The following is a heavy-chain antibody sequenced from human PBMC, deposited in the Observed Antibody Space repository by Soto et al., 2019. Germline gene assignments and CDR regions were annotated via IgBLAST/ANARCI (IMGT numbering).Heavy chain of an antibody. CDR2: ISPGGGSP. Sequence: GGSLRLSCAASGFTFSSYAMNWVRQAPGKGLEWVSAISPGGGSPYYTDSVKGRFTISRDNSKNTLYLQMNSLIAEDTAVYYCAKQIPAAGSDYWGQGTLVTVSS. V-gene: IGHV3-23*01. CDR1: GFTFSSYA. D-gene: IGHD6-13*01. J-gene: IGHJ4*02. CDR3: AKQIPAAGSDY.